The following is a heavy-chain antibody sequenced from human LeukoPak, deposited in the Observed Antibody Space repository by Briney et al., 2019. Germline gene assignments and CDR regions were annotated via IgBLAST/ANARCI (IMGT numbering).Heavy chain of an antibody. CDR2: TYYRSKWYN. CDR3: ARARIIAAAYYYYYMDV. D-gene: IGHD6-13*01. Sequence: SQTLSLTCAISGDSVSSNSAAWNWVRQSPSRGLEWLGRTYYRSKWYNDYAVSVKSRITINPDTSKNQFSLQLNSVTPEDTAVYYCARARIIAAAYYYYYMDVWGKGTTVTVSS. J-gene: IGHJ6*03. V-gene: IGHV6-1*01. CDR1: GDSVSSNSAA.